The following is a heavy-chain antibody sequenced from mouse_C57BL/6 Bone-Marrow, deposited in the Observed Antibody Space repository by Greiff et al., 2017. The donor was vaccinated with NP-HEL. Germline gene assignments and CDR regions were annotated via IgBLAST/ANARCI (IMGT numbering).Heavy chain of an antibody. D-gene: IGHD2-5*01. J-gene: IGHJ2*01. Sequence: VQLQQPGAELVKPGASVKMSCKASGYTFTSYWITWVKQRPGQGLEWIGDIYPGSGSTNYNEKFKSKATLTVETSSSTAYMQLSSLTSEDSAVYYCARRGSNYNYWGQGTTLTVSS. CDR3: ARRGSNYNY. CDR1: GYTFTSYW. CDR2: IYPGSGST. V-gene: IGHV1-55*01.